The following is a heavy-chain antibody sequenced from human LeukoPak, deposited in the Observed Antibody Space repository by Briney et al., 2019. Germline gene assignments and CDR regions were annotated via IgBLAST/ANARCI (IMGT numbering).Heavy chain of an antibody. CDR1: GFTFSSYS. D-gene: IGHD2-2*01. V-gene: IGHV3-21*01. Sequence: GGSLRLSCAASGFTFSSYSMNWVRQAPGKGLEWVSSISSSSSYIYYADSVKGRFTISRDNAKNSLYLQMNSLRAEDTAVYYCARRGVVLDAFDIWGQGTMVTVSS. CDR2: ISSSSSYI. J-gene: IGHJ3*02. CDR3: ARRGVVLDAFDI.